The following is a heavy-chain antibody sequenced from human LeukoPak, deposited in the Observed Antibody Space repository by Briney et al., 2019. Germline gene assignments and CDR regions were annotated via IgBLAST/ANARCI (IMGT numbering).Heavy chain of an antibody. Sequence: GGSLRLSCAASGFIFSSYAMHWVRRAPGKGLEWVAVIWYDGSNKYYADSVKGRFTISRDNSKNTLYLQMNSLRAEDTAVYYCARKLPAAGTFDYWGQETLVTVSS. V-gene: IGHV3-33*08. CDR1: GFIFSSYA. CDR3: ARKLPAAGTFDY. CDR2: IWYDGSNK. J-gene: IGHJ4*02. D-gene: IGHD6-13*01.